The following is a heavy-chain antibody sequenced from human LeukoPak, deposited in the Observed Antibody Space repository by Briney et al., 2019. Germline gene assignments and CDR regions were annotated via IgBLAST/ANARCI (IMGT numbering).Heavy chain of an antibody. V-gene: IGHV3-23*01. CDR3: ARHYDFWSGRDAFDI. CDR1: GLTFSSYA. CDR2: ISGSGGST. Sequence: GGSLRLSCAASGLTFSSYAMSWVRQAPGKGLEWVSAISGSGGSTYYADSVKGRFTISRDNSKNTLYLQMNSLRAEDTAVYYCARHYDFWSGRDAFDIWGQGTMVTVSS. J-gene: IGHJ3*02. D-gene: IGHD3-3*01.